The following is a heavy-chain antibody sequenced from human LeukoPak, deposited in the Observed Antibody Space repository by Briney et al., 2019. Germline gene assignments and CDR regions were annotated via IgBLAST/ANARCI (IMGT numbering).Heavy chain of an antibody. CDR3: AEDGYSSSCSY. Sequence: GGSLRLSCAASGFTFSSYGMHWVRQAPGKGLEWVAVISYDGSNKYYADSVKGRFTISRDNSKNTLYLQMNSLRAEDTAVYYCAEDGYSSSCSYWGQGTLVTVSS. D-gene: IGHD6-13*01. J-gene: IGHJ4*02. CDR2: ISYDGSNK. CDR1: GFTFSSYG. V-gene: IGHV3-30*18.